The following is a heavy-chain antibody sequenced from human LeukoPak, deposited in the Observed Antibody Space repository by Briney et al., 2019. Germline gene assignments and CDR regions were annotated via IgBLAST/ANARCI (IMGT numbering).Heavy chain of an antibody. CDR3: AKDKTSGWYSYGMDV. CDR1: GFTFSSYA. CDR2: ISGSGGST. V-gene: IGHV3-23*01. Sequence: PGGSLRLSCAASGFTFSSYAMSWVRQAPGKGLEWVSAISGSGGSTYYADSVKGRFTISRDNSKNTLYLQMNSLRAEDTAVYYCAKDKTSGWYSYGMDVWGQGTTVTVSS. D-gene: IGHD6-19*01. J-gene: IGHJ6*02.